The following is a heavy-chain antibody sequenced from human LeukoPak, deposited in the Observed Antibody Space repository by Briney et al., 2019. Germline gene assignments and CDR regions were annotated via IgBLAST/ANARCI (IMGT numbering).Heavy chain of an antibody. CDR3: AKRSSGWYFDY. CDR1: GFTFSNYW. J-gene: IGHJ4*02. D-gene: IGHD6-19*01. V-gene: IGHV3-23*01. Sequence: GGSLRLSCAASGFTFSNYWMSWVRQTPGKGLEWVSAISGSGGSTYYADSVKGRFTISRDNSKNTLYLQMNSLRAEDTAVYYCAKRSSGWYFDYWGQRTLVTVSS. CDR2: ISGSGGST.